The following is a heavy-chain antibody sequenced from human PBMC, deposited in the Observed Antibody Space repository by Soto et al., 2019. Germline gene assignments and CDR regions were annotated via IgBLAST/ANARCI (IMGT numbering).Heavy chain of an antibody. D-gene: IGHD6-13*01. V-gene: IGHV4-39*01. Sequence: SETLSLTCTVSGGSISSSSYYWGWIRQHPGKGLEWIGSIYYSGSTYYNPSLKSRVTISVDTSKNQFSLKLSSVTAADTAVYYCARGLREIAAAGTHWFDPWGQGTLVTVSS. CDR1: GGSISSSSYY. CDR2: IYYSGST. CDR3: ARGLREIAAAGTHWFDP. J-gene: IGHJ5*02.